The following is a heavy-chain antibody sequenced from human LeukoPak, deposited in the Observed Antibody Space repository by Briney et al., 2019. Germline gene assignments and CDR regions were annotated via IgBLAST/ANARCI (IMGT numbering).Heavy chain of an antibody. V-gene: IGHV3-21*01. CDR2: ISSSSSYI. Sequence: GGSLRLSCAASGFTFSSYSMNWVRQAPGKGLEWVSSISSSSSYIYYADSVKGRFTISRDNAKNSLYLQMNSLRAEDTAVYYCARGVGQWLVFFDYWGQGTLVTVSS. CDR1: GFTFSSYS. CDR3: ARGVGQWLVFFDY. D-gene: IGHD6-19*01. J-gene: IGHJ4*02.